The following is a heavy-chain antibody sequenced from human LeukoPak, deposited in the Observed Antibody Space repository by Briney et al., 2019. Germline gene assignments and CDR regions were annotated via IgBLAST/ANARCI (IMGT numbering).Heavy chain of an antibody. V-gene: IGHV3-30*02. CDR2: IRYDGSNK. D-gene: IGHD3-3*01. CDR3: AREYYDFWSGYINYFDY. CDR1: GFTFSSYG. Sequence: PGGSLRLSCAASGFTFSSYGMHWVRQAPGKGLEWVAFIRYDGSNKYYADSVKGRFTISRDNSKNTLYLQMNSLRAEDTAAYYCAREYYDFWSGYINYFDYWGQGTLVTVSS. J-gene: IGHJ4*02.